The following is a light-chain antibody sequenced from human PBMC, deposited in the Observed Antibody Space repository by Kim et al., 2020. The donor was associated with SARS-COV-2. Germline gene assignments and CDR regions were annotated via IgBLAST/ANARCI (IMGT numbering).Light chain of an antibody. V-gene: IGLV2-14*03. Sequence: QSALTQPASVSGSPGQSITISCVGAYYYVSWYQQHPGKVPKLLISNVNKRPAGVSNRFSGSKSGNTASLTISGLQAEDEADYYCSSYTSSNTWVLGGGTQLTVL. J-gene: IGLJ3*02. CDR3: SSYTSSNTWV. CDR1: GAYYY. CDR2: NVN.